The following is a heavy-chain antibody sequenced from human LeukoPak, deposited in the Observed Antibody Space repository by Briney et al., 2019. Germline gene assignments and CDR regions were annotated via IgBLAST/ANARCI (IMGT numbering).Heavy chain of an antibody. J-gene: IGHJ4*02. V-gene: IGHV4-39*07. CDR2: IYYSGST. CDR1: GGSISSSSYY. CDR3: AREVTNIAAAGGIDY. Sequence: SETLSLTCTVSGGSISSSSYYWGWIRQPPGKGLEWIGSIYYSGSTYYNPSLKSRVTISVDTSKNQFSLKLSSVTAADTAVYYCAREVTNIAAAGGIDYWGQGTLVTVSS. D-gene: IGHD6-13*01.